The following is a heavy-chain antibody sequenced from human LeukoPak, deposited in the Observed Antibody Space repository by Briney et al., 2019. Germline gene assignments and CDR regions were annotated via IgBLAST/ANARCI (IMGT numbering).Heavy chain of an antibody. CDR2: IYYSGST. CDR3: ARDPAAAGASDY. CDR1: GGSISSYY. V-gene: IGHV4-59*12. Sequence: SEILSLTCTVFGGSISSYYWSWIRQPPGKGLEWTGYIYYSGSTNYNPSLKSRVTISVDTSKNQFSLKLSSVTAADTAVYYCARDPAAAGASDYWGQGTLVTVSS. J-gene: IGHJ4*02. D-gene: IGHD6-13*01.